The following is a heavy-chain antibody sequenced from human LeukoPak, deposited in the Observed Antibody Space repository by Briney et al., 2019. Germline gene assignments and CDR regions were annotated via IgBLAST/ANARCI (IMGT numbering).Heavy chain of an antibody. CDR2: IYTSGST. D-gene: IGHD3-3*01. CDR1: GGSISSGSYY. Sequence: TSQTLSLTCTVSGGSISSGSYYWSWIRQPAGKGLEWIGRIYTSGSTNYNPSLKSRVTILVDTSKNQFSLKLSSVTAADTAVYYCASHLFLEWSSYFDYWGQGTLVTVSS. J-gene: IGHJ4*02. CDR3: ASHLFLEWSSYFDY. V-gene: IGHV4-61*02.